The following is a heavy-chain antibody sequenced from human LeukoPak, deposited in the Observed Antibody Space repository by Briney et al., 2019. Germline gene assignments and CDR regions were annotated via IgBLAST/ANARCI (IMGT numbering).Heavy chain of an antibody. Sequence: GGSLRLSCAASGFTVSSNHMSWVRQAPGQGLEWVSVIYSGGSTYYADSVKGRFTISRDNSKNTLYLQMNSLRAEDTAVYYCAGSAYTYGTPYYFDFWGQGTLFTVSS. CDR2: IYSGGST. CDR1: GFTVSSNH. CDR3: AGSAYTYGTPYYFDF. D-gene: IGHD5-18*01. V-gene: IGHV3-53*01. J-gene: IGHJ4*02.